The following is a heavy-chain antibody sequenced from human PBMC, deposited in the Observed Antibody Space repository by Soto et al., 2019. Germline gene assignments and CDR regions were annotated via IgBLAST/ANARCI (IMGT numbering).Heavy chain of an antibody. V-gene: IGHV5-51*01. CDR3: ARPKGYSSGSRYFDY. J-gene: IGHJ4*02. Sequence: GESLKISCKGSGYSFTIYWIGWVRQMPGKGLEWMGIIYPGDSDTRYSPSFQGQVTISADKSISTAYLQWGSLKASDTAMYYCARPKGYSSGSRYFDYWGQGTLVTVSS. CDR2: IYPGDSDT. D-gene: IGHD6-19*01. CDR1: GYSFTIYW.